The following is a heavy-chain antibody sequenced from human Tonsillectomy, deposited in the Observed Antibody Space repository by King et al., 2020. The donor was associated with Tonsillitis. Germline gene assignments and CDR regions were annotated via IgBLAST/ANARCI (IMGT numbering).Heavy chain of an antibody. Sequence: QLVQSGGGLVQPGGSLRLSCAASGFTFSSYWMHWVRHAPGKGLVWVSRINSDGSSTSYADSVKGRFTISRDNAKNTLYLQMNSLRAEDTAVYYCVGNYLDYYYGMDVWGQGTTVTVSS. J-gene: IGHJ6*02. D-gene: IGHD3-22*01. CDR2: INSDGSST. V-gene: IGHV3-74*02. CDR3: VGNYLDYYYGMDV. CDR1: GFTFSSYW.